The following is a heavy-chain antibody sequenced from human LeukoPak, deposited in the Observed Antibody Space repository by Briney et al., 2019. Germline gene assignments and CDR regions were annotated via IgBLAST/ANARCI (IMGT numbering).Heavy chain of an antibody. V-gene: IGHV1-2*02. Sequence: ASVKVSCKASGFTFTGYYIHWVRQAPGQGLEWMGYINPHSGGTNSPQKFQGRVAMTTDTSISAAYMELSSLISDDTAMYYCVREGNELLSKNFDYWGQGTLVTVSS. CDR2: INPHSGGT. J-gene: IGHJ4*02. CDR1: GFTFTGYY. D-gene: IGHD2-21*02. CDR3: VREGNELLSKNFDY.